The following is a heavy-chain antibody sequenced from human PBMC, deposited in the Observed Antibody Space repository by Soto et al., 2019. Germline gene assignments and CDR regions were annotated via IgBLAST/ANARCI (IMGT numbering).Heavy chain of an antibody. D-gene: IGHD2-2*01. CDR3: ARGGHYCISTSCGGGAAAGSLFVFDFQH. CDR1: GYTFTSYY. J-gene: IGHJ1*01. V-gene: IGHV1-46*01. CDR2: INPSGGST. Sequence: ASVKVSCKASGYTFTSYYMHWVRQAPGQGLEWMGIINPSGGSTSYAQKFQGRVTMTRDTSTSTVYMELSSLRSEDTAVYYCARGGHYCISTSCGGGAAAGSLFVFDFQHWGQGTLVNVS.